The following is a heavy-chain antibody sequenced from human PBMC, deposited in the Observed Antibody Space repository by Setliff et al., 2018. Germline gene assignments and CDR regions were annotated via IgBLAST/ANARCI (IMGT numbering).Heavy chain of an antibody. V-gene: IGHV4-39*01. J-gene: IGHJ6*03. CDR1: GGSLRGNAIF. CDR3: ARHVGSRSRGYNYYYYYMDV. D-gene: IGHD3-10*01. Sequence: PSEPLSLTCTVSGGSLRGNAIFWGWIRQPPGKGLEWIGSIYYTGDPYYNPSLKSRVTMSVDTSRNQLSLKLTSVTAVDTAVYYCARHVGSRSRGYNYYYYYMDVWGKGATVTVSS. CDR2: IYYTGDP.